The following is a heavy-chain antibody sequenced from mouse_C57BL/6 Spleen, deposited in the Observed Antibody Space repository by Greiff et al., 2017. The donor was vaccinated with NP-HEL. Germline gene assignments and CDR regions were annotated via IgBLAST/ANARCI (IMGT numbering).Heavy chain of an antibody. CDR3: ARGNSKVPFAY. Sequence: EVQLVESGGGLVKPGGSLKLSCAASGFTFSDYGMHWVRQAPEKGLAWVAYISSGSSTIYYADTVKGRFTISRDNAKNTLFLQMTSLRSEDTAMYYCARGNSKVPFAYWGQGTLVTVSA. J-gene: IGHJ3*01. D-gene: IGHD2-5*01. CDR2: ISSGSSTI. CDR1: GFTFSDYG. V-gene: IGHV5-17*01.